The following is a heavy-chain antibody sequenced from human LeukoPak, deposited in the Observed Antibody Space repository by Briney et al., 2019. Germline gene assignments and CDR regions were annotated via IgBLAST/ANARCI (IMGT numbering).Heavy chain of an antibody. V-gene: IGHV3-74*01. CDR2: INSDGSST. D-gene: IGHD2-2*01. J-gene: IGHJ4*02. Sequence: GGSLRLSCAASGFTFSTYWIHWVRQVPGKGLVWVSHINSDGSSTRYADSVKGRFTISRDNAKNTLYLQMNSLRAEDTAVYYCARKYSTSWYVDYWGQGTLVTVSS. CDR1: GFTFSTYW. CDR3: ARKYSTSWYVDY.